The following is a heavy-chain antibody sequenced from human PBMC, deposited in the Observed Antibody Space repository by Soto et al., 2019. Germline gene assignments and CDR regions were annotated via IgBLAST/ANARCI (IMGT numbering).Heavy chain of an antibody. CDR1: GFTVSSNY. V-gene: IGHV3-53*01. J-gene: IGHJ4*02. Sequence: EVQLVESGGGLIQPGGSLRLSCAASGFTVSSNYMSWVRQAPGKGLEWVSLISGGGSTYYSDSVKGRFTISRDNYKNTLNLVMKSLRAEDTAVYYRARGSPSMTYFGEYYFDCWGQGSLVTVSS. D-gene: IGHD3-16*01. CDR2: ISGGGST. CDR3: ARGSPSMTYFGEYYFDC.